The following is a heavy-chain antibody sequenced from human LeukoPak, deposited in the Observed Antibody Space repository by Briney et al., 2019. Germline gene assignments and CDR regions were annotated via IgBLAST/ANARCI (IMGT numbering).Heavy chain of an antibody. Sequence: PGWALRLYCAASGFSYSVYYMSWICQAPGKGLEWLTWISTSGSDTRYADSVKGRFTISRDDAKNSWYLQMNSLGAEDTAVYYCASLVRQFTGAFDIWGQGTMVIVSS. CDR2: ISTSGSDT. D-gene: IGHD3-10*01. J-gene: IGHJ3*02. CDR1: GFSYSVYY. V-gene: IGHV3-11*03. CDR3: ASLVRQFTGAFDI.